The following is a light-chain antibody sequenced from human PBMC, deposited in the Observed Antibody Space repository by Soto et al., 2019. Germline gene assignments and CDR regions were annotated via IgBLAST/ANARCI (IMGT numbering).Light chain of an antibody. Sequence: DIVMTQTPLSSPVTLGQAASISCRSSQSLVHSDGNTYLSWFHQRPGQPPRLLIYKVSDRFSGVPERFSGSGAGTDFTLTISRVEAGDVGLYYCMQATQSTWTFGQGTKVEIK. CDR1: QSLVHSDGNTY. J-gene: IGKJ1*01. CDR2: KVS. V-gene: IGKV2-24*01. CDR3: MQATQSTWT.